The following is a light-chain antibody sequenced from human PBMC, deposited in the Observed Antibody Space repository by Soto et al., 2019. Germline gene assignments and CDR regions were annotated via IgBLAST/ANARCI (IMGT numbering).Light chain of an antibody. Sequence: QSALTQPASVSGAPGQSITISCTGTSSDVGGHNYVSWYRQHPGKAPKLMIYEVTNRPSGISNRFSGSKSGNTASLTISGLQAEDEADYYCSSYTTSSTLVFGGGTKVTVL. CDR2: EVT. CDR3: SSYTTSSTLV. J-gene: IGLJ2*01. CDR1: SSDVGGHNY. V-gene: IGLV2-14*01.